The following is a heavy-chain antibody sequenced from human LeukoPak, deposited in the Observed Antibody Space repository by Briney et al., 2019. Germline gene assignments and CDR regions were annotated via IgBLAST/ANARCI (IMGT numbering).Heavy chain of an antibody. Sequence: GASVKVSCKASGYTFTGYYMHWVRQAPGQGLEWMGWINPNSGGTNYAQKFQGRVTMTRDTSISAAYMELSRLRSDDTAVYYCARDWRPTPYSSSSKGPVNWFDPWGQGTLVTVSS. D-gene: IGHD6-6*01. CDR3: ARDWRPTPYSSSSKGPVNWFDP. CDR1: GYTFTGYY. CDR2: INPNSGGT. V-gene: IGHV1-2*02. J-gene: IGHJ5*02.